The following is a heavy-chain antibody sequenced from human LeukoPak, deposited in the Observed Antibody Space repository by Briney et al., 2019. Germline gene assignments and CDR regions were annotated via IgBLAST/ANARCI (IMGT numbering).Heavy chain of an antibody. D-gene: IGHD7-27*01. Sequence: KSSETLSLTCTVSGYSISSGYYWGWIRQPPGKGLEWIGSIYHSGSTYYNPSLKSRVTISADTSKNQFSLKLSSVTAADTAVYYCAMGMSYYYYMDVWGKGTTVTVSS. CDR2: IYHSGST. CDR3: AMGMSYYYYMDV. CDR1: GYSISSGYY. V-gene: IGHV4-38-2*02. J-gene: IGHJ6*03.